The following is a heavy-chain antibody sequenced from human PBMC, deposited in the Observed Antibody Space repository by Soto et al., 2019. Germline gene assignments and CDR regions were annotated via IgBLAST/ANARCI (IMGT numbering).Heavy chain of an antibody. V-gene: IGHV3-15*01. CDR1: GFTFSNAW. CDR3: TTISEPHYYYYGMDV. Sequence: GGSLRLSCAAYGFTFSNAWMSWVRQAPGKGLEWVGRIKSKTDGGTTDYAAPVKGRFTISRDDSKNTLYLQMNSLKTEDTAGYYCTTISEPHYYYYGMDVWGQGTTVTVSS. J-gene: IGHJ6*02. CDR2: IKSKTDGGTT.